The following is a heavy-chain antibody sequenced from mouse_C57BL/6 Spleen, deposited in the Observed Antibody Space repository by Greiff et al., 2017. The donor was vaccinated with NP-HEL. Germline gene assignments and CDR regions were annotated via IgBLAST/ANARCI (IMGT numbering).Heavy chain of an antibody. CDR2: IHPNSGST. Sequence: QVQLQQPGAELVKPGASVKLSCKASGYTFTSYWMHWVKQRPGQGLEWIGMIHPNSGSTNYNEKFKSKATLTVDKSSSTAYMHLSSLSSEDSAVYYCARAATVVGWDWFAYWGQGTLVTVSA. D-gene: IGHD1-1*01. CDR3: ARAATVVGWDWFAY. CDR1: GYTFTSYW. J-gene: IGHJ3*01. V-gene: IGHV1-64*01.